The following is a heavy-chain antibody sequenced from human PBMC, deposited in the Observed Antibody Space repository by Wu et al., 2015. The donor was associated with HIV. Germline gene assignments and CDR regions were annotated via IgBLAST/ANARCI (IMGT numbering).Heavy chain of an antibody. D-gene: IGHD2-15*01. CDR3: ASTYCSGGSCEGYWFDP. J-gene: IGHJ5*02. CDR2: LNPRSGDT. CDR1: GYTFTGHY. V-gene: IGHV1-2*02. Sequence: QVQLVQSGAEVKKPGTSVKVSCKASGYTFTGHYMHWVRQAPGQGLEWIGWLNPRSGDTKNAQKFQGRVTLTRDTSVSTAYMELSRLRSDDTAVYYCASTYCSGGSCEGYWFDPWAREPWSPSPQ.